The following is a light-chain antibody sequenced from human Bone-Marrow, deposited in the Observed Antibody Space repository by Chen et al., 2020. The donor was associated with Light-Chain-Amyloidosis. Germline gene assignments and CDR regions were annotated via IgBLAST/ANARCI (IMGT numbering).Light chain of an antibody. Sequence: SYVLTQPSSVSVAPGQTATIACWGNNIGSTSVHWYQQTPGQAPLLVVYDDSDRPSGIPERLSGSNFGNTATLTISRVEAGDEADYYCQVWDRSSDRPVFGGGTKLTVL. J-gene: IGLJ3*02. CDR1: NIGSTS. CDR2: DDS. CDR3: QVWDRSSDRPV. V-gene: IGLV3-21*02.